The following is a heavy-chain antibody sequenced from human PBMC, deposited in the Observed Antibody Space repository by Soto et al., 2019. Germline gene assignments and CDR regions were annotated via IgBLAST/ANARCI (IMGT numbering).Heavy chain of an antibody. V-gene: IGHV4-34*01. CDR3: ARDGFCTTTSCRLGNWFDP. CDR2: INHRGGT. J-gene: IGHJ5*02. D-gene: IGHD2-2*03. Sequence: QVQLQQWGAGLLKPSETLSLICAVYGGSFSGYYWTWIRQPPGKGLEWIGGINHRGGTNYNPSLQSRFTISVDTSKTQFSLQLTSVTAADTAVYYCARDGFCTTTSCRLGNWFDPWGQGTLVTVSS. CDR1: GGSFSGYY.